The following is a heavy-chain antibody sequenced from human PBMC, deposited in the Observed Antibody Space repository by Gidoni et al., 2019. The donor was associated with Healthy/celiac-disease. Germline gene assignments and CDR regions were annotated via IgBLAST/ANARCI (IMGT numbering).Heavy chain of an antibody. CDR3: ARDEASYGMDV. CDR1: GGSISSGGYY. V-gene: IGHV4-31*03. Sequence: QVQLQESVPGLMKPSQTLSLTCTVSGGSISSGGYYWSWIRQHPGKGLEWIGYIYYSGSTYYNPSLKIRVTISVDTSKNQVSLKLSSVTAADTAVYYCARDEASYGMDVWGQGTTVTVSS. J-gene: IGHJ6*02. CDR2: IYYSGST.